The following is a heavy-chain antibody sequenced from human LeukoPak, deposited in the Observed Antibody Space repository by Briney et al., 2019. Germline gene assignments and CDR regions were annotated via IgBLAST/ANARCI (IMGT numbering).Heavy chain of an antibody. CDR1: GFTFSSYA. CDR3: ATARGFGELLSYYYYYYGMDV. V-gene: IGHV3-23*01. D-gene: IGHD3-10*01. J-gene: IGHJ6*02. CDR2: ISGSGGST. Sequence: PGGSLRLSCAASGFTFSSYAMSWVRQAPGKGLEWVSAISGSGGSTYYADSVKGRFTISRDNSKNTLYLQMNSLRAEDTAVYYCATARGFGELLSYYYYYYGMDVWGQGTTVTVSS.